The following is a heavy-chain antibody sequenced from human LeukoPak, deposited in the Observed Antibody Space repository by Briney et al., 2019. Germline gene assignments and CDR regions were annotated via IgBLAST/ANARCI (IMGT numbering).Heavy chain of an antibody. CDR1: GFIFNDYA. D-gene: IGHD6-6*01. V-gene: IGHV3-23*01. J-gene: IGHJ4*02. CDR2: ISASGGKT. CDR3: AREYSSSSGLGY. Sequence: HPGGSLRLSCAASGFIFNDYAMSWVRQVPGKGLECVSVISASGGKTYYADSVKGRFTISRDTSKTTISLQMNSLRVEDSAVYYCAREYSSSSGLGYWGQGTLVTVSS.